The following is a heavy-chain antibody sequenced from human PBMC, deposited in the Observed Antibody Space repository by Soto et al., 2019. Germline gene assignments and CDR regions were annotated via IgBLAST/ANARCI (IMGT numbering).Heavy chain of an antibody. J-gene: IGHJ4*02. CDR3: ARGPPRLRYFDWPPRY. V-gene: IGHV4-34*01. CDR2: INHSGST. D-gene: IGHD3-9*01. CDR1: GGSFSGYY. Sequence: SETLSLTCAVYGGSFSGYYWSWIRQPPGKGLEWFGEINHSGSTNYNPSLKSRVTISVDTSKNQFSLKLSSVTAADTAVYYCARGPPRLRYFDWPPRYWGQGTLVTVSS.